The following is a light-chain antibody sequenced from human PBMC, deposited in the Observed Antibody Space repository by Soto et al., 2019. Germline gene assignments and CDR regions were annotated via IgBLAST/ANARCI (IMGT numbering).Light chain of an antibody. CDR3: QQYSNSPLA. V-gene: IGKV3-20*01. CDR1: QSVSSNY. J-gene: IGKJ4*01. Sequence: EVVLSQSPGTLSLSPGERATLSCRASQSVSSNYLAWYQQKPGQAPRLLIYGASSRATGIPDRFSGSGSGTDFTLTISRLEPEDFAVYFCQQYSNSPLAFGGGKQVEI. CDR2: GAS.